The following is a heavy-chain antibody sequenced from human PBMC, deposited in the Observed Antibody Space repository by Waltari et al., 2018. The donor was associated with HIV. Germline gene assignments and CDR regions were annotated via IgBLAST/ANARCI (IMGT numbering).Heavy chain of an antibody. CDR2: INNDGSST. V-gene: IGHV3-74*01. J-gene: IGHJ4*02. CDR1: GFTFNRYW. Sequence: EVQLVESGGDLVQPGGSLRLTCAASGFTFNRYWMHWVRTAPGKGLVWVSRINNDGSSTSYADSAKGRFTISRDNAKNTVYLQMNSLRAEDTAVYYCASLSYGSGDRDFDYWGQGTLVTVSS. D-gene: IGHD3-10*01. CDR3: ASLSYGSGDRDFDY.